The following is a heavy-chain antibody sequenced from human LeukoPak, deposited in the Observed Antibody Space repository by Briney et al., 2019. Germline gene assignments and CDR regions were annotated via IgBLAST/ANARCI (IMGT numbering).Heavy chain of an antibody. J-gene: IGHJ4*02. V-gene: IGHV3-23*01. CDR2: VSGAGGTT. CDR3: ARDEQQLVELVDY. D-gene: IGHD6-13*01. CDR1: GFTFSAYG. Sequence: GGSLRLSCAASGFTFSAYGMSWVRQSPRKGLEWVSGVSGAGGTTYYADSVKGRFTISRDNSKSTLYLQMNNLRAEDTAVYYCARDEQQLVELVDYWGQGTLVTVSS.